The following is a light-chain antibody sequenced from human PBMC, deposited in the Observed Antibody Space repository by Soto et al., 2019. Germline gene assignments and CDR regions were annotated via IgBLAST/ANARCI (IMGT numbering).Light chain of an antibody. CDR2: EVT. CDR1: NTDVGGYNY. J-gene: IGLJ2*01. V-gene: IGLV2-14*01. CDR3: SSYTNTNNVI. Sequence: QSVLTQPASVSGSPGQSITISCTGTNTDVGGYNYVSWYQQYPGKAPQLMIYEVTNRPSGVSNRFSGSKSGNTASLTISGLQAEDEADYYCSSYTNTNNVIFGGGTKVTVL.